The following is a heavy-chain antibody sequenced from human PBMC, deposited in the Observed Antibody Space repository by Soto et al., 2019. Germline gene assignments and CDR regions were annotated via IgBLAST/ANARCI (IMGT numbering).Heavy chain of an antibody. CDR1: GFTFSSYW. J-gene: IGHJ3*02. Sequence: GGSLRLSCAASGFTFSSYWMHWVRQAPGKGLVWVSRINSDGSSTSYADSVKGRFTISRDNAKNMLYLQMNSLRAEDTAVYYCARQGYCSGGSCYSRYVGDAFDIWGQGTMVTVSS. CDR3: ARQGYCSGGSCYSRYVGDAFDI. D-gene: IGHD2-15*01. CDR2: INSDGSST. V-gene: IGHV3-74*01.